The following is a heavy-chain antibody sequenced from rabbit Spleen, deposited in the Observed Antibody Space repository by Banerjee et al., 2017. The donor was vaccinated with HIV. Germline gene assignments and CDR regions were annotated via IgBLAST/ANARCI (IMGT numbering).Heavy chain of an antibody. CDR2: IYNGDGST. J-gene: IGHJ4*01. D-gene: IGHD2-1*01. Sequence: QSLEESGGDLVRPGASLTLTCTASGFSFSSSYYMCWVRQAPGKGLECIACIYNGDGSTYYATWAKGRFTISKTSSTTVTLQMTSLTGADTATYFCARGSATMTMMITGFFFNLWGPGTLVTVS. V-gene: IGHV1S40*01. CDR3: ARGSATMTMMITGFFFNL. CDR1: GFSFSSSYY.